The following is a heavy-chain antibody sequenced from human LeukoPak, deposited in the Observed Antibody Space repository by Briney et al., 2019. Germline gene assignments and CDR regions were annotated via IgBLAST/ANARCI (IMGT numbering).Heavy chain of an antibody. CDR3: ARWFDTIFGVVSETPGMDV. V-gene: IGHV3-21*01. CDR2: ISSSSSYI. J-gene: IGHJ6*02. Sequence: GGSLRLSCAASEFTVSSNYMSWVRQAPGKGLEWVSSISSSSSYIYYADSVKGRFTISGDNAKNSLYLQMNSLRAEDTAVYYCARWFDTIFGVVSETPGMDVWGQGTTVTVSS. CDR1: EFTVSSNY. D-gene: IGHD3-3*01.